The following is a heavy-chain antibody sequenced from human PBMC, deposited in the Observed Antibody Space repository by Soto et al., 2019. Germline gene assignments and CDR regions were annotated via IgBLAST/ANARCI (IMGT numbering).Heavy chain of an antibody. CDR3: ASQAAIVGATLDY. CDR2: IYYSGST. CDR1: GGSISSSSYY. Sequence: SETLSFTCTVSGGSISSSSYYWGWIRQPPGKGLEWIGSIYYSGSTYYNPSLKSRVTISVDTSKNQFSLKLSSVTAADTAVYYCASQAAIVGATLDYWGQGTLVTVSS. J-gene: IGHJ4*02. D-gene: IGHD1-26*01. V-gene: IGHV4-39*01.